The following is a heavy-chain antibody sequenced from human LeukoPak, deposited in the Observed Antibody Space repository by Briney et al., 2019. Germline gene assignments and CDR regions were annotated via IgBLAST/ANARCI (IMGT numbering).Heavy chain of an antibody. D-gene: IGHD3-10*01. J-gene: IGHJ4*02. CDR3: ARLVRGVIFYFDY. V-gene: IGHV1-46*01. CDR1: GYTFTSYY. Sequence: ASVKVSCKASGYTFTSYYMHWVRQAPGQGLEWMGIINPSGGSTSYAQKFQGRVTMTRDMSTSTVYMELSRLRSDDTAVYYCARLVRGVIFYFDYWGQGTLVTVSS. CDR2: INPSGGST.